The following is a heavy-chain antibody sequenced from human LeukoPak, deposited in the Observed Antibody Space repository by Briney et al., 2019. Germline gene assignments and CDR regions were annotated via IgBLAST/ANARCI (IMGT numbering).Heavy chain of an antibody. CDR2: ISGSGGST. Sequence: GGSLRLSCAASGFTFSSYSMNWDRQAPGKGLEWVSAISGSGGSTYYADSVKGRFTISRDNSKNTLYLQMNSLRAEDTAVYYCAKDTGIVATIPFDYWGQGTLVTVSS. D-gene: IGHD5-12*01. CDR3: AKDTGIVATIPFDY. V-gene: IGHV3-23*01. J-gene: IGHJ4*02. CDR1: GFTFSSYS.